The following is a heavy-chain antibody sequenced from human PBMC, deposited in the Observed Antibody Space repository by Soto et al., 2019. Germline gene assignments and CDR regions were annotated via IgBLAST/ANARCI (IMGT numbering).Heavy chain of an antibody. V-gene: IGHV4-39*01. J-gene: IGHJ4*02. CDR3: ATMGTPATGLYYFDY. D-gene: IGHD1-7*01. CDR1: GGSISSSSYY. Sequence: SETLSLTCTVSGGSISSSSYYWGWIRQPPGKGLEWIGSIYYSGSTYYNPSLKSRISISVDTSKNQFSLNLSFVTAADTAVYFCATMGTPATGLYYFDYWGQGTLVTVSS. CDR2: IYYSGST.